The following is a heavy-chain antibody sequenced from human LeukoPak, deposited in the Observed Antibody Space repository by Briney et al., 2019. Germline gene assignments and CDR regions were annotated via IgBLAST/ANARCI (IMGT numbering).Heavy chain of an antibody. Sequence: PGGSLRLSCAASGCTFSSYEMKWVRQAPGEGLEWVSYISSSGVNVYYADSARGRFTISRDNAKNSLYLQMNSLRAEDTAVYYCARGDLYHGMDVWGQGTTVTVSS. CDR2: ISSSGVNV. J-gene: IGHJ6*02. CDR3: ARGDLYHGMDV. V-gene: IGHV3-48*03. CDR1: GCTFSSYE.